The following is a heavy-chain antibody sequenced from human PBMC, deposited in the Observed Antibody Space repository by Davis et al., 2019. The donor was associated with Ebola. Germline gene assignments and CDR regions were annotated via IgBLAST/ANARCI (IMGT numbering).Heavy chain of an antibody. V-gene: IGHV1-46*01. CDR1: GFTFSSYV. D-gene: IGHD4-23*01. Sequence: GESLKISCAASGFTFSSYVMHWVRQAPGQGLQWMGIINPSGGSTSYAQKFQGRVTMTRDTSTSTVYMELSILRSEDTAVYYCARARGGGNPLNDYWGQGTLVTVSS. CDR3: ARARGGGNPLNDY. J-gene: IGHJ4*02. CDR2: INPSGGST.